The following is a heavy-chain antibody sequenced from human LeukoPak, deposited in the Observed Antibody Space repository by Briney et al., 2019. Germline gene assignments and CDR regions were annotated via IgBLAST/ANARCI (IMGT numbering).Heavy chain of an antibody. D-gene: IGHD2-21*01. Sequence: PGVTLRLSCAASGFTFSSYWMHWVRQAPGKGLEWVANIKQDGSEKYYVDSVKGRFSISRDNARNSLHLQMNSLRAEDTAVYYCARDCGILRIDCGDSLDIWGQGTMVTVSS. CDR3: ARDCGILRIDCGDSLDI. J-gene: IGHJ3*02. V-gene: IGHV3-7*03. CDR2: IKQDGSEK. CDR1: GFTFSSYW.